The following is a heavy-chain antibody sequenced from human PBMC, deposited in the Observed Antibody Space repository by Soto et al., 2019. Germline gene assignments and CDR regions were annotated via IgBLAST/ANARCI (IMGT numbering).Heavy chain of an antibody. CDR2: INPNSGVT. CDR1: GYTFTGYY. CDR3: ARDRYYASSGYPSYYYYGVGV. J-gene: IGHJ6*02. Sequence: ASVKFSGEASGYTFTGYYMRWVRQAPGRGLEWMGLINPNSGVTNYVQKVQGRVTVTRDASVGTPYMELSRLRSNDTAVYGCARDRYYASSGYPSYYYYGVGVGGQGTTVTVSS. V-gene: IGHV1-2*02. D-gene: IGHD3-22*01.